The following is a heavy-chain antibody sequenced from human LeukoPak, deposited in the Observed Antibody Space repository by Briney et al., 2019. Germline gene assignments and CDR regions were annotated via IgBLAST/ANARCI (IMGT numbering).Heavy chain of an antibody. V-gene: IGHV3-9*01. D-gene: IGHD3-3*01. CDR2: ITWHSENI. J-gene: IGHJ4*02. CDR1: GFTFDDYA. Sequence: GGSLRLSCVASGFTFDDYAMHWVRQAPGKGLEWVSGITWHSENIDYADSVKGRFTISRDNAKNSLYLQMNNLRAEDTASYFCVAVPETDFWIGFYLDYWGQGILVTVSS. CDR3: VAVPETDFWIGFYLDY.